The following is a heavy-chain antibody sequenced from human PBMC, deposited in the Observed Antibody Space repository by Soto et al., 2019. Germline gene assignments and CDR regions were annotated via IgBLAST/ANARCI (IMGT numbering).Heavy chain of an antibody. CDR1: CSSINSFNW. CDR2: IYHSGIT. Sequence: QVQLKESGPGLVKPAGTLSLTCSDSCSSINSFNWWCWDRQPQGQGLEWIGEIYHSGITYYSPSLNRRVTISVDESKNQFSLTLRSVTAAATANYYCARVPSAGLGDFDYWGKGAMVTVSA. V-gene: IGHV4-4*02. D-gene: IGHD2-21*01. J-gene: IGHJ4*02. CDR3: ARVPSAGLGDFDY.